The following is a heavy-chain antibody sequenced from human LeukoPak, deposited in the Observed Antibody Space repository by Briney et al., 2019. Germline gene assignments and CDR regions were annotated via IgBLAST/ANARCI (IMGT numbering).Heavy chain of an antibody. CDR1: GFTLNTYS. CDR2: IESYSRII. CDR3: ARQGPNGDLDF. D-gene: IGHD4-17*01. V-gene: IGHV3-48*01. J-gene: IGHJ4*02. Sequence: QPGGSLRLSCEASGFTLNTYSMNWVRQAPGKGLQWVSYIESYSRIIHYADSVKGRFTISRDDAKNSLFLQMNSLRAEDTAIYYCARQGPNGDLDFWGQGTLVTVSS.